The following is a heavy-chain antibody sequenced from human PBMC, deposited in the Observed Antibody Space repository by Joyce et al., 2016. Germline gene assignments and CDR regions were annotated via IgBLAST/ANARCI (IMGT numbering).Heavy chain of an antibody. D-gene: IGHD3-10*01. J-gene: IGHJ6*02. CDR2: IYYSGST. Sequence: QLQLQESGPGLVKPSETLSLTCTVSGGSVSGSTHYWRWIRQPPGKGLEWIGHIYYSGSTKYNPSLKSRVTMSVHKSKNQFSLKLSSVTAADTDVYYCARCYYGSGSYCCYYGMDVWGQGTTVTVSS. V-gene: IGHV4-61*01. CDR1: GGSVSGSTHY. CDR3: ARCYYGSGSYCCYYGMDV.